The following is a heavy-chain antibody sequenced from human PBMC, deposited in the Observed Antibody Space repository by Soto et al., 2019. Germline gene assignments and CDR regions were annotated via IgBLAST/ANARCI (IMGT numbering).Heavy chain of an antibody. Sequence: PGGSLRLSCAASGFTFSSYGMHWVRQAPGKGLEWVAVIWYDGSNKYYADSVKGRFTISRDNSKNTLYLQMNSLRAEDTAVYYCAREEPSYDILTGPYSHWGQGTLVTVSS. D-gene: IGHD3-9*01. CDR1: GFTFSSYG. V-gene: IGHV3-33*01. CDR3: AREEPSYDILTGPYSH. CDR2: IWYDGSNK. J-gene: IGHJ4*02.